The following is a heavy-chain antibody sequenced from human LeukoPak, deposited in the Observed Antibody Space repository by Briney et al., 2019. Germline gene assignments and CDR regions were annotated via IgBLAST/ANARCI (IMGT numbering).Heavy chain of an antibody. J-gene: IGHJ4*02. Sequence: PSETLSLTCTVSGGSISSSSYYWGWIRQPPGKGLEWIGNIYYSGSTYYNPSLKSRVTISVDTSKNQFSLTLTSVTVADTAFYYCARGGIRGYSAFDNLDFWGLGTHVTVSS. CDR3: ARGGIRGYSAFDNLDF. CDR2: IYYSGST. CDR1: GGSISSSSYY. D-gene: IGHD5-12*01. V-gene: IGHV4-39*07.